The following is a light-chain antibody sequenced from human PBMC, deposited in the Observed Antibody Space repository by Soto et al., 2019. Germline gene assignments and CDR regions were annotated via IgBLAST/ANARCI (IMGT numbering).Light chain of an antibody. CDR2: DVS. V-gene: IGLV2-11*01. CDR1: SSDVGGYNY. J-gene: IGLJ2*01. CDR3: CSYAGSYTPV. Sequence: QSALTQPRSVSGSPGQSVTISCTGTSSDVGGYNYVSWYQQHPGKAPKLMIYDVSKRPSGVPDRFSGSKSGNTASLTISGLQAEDEADYSCCSYAGSYTPVFGGGTKLTAL.